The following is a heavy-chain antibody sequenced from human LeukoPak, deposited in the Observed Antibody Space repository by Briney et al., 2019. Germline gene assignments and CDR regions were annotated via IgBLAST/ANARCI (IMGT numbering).Heavy chain of an antibody. CDR1: GGSFSGYY. V-gene: IGHV4-34*01. CDR3: ARELAYYDFWSGYRNDAFDI. CDR2: INHSGST. D-gene: IGHD3-3*01. Sequence: SETLSLTCAVYGGSFSGYYWSWIRQPPGKGLEWIGEINHSGSTNYNPSLKSRVTISVDTSKNQFSLKLSSVTAADTAVYYCARELAYYDFWSGYRNDAFDIWGQGTMVTVSS. J-gene: IGHJ3*02.